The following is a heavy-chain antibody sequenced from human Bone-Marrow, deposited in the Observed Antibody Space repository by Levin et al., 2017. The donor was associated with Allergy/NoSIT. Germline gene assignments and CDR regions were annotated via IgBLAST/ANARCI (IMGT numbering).Heavy chain of an antibody. Sequence: GGSLRLPCAVSGSMFSSFVLHWVRQAPGKGLEWVAVISHDERSIIYADSVKGRFTISKDNSMKTLYLQMNSLRDEDTATYYCATAGRTSGYADAFEFWGQGTMVTVS. V-gene: IGHV3-30*04. J-gene: IGHJ3*01. CDR2: ISHDERSI. CDR3: ATAGRTSGYADAFEF. D-gene: IGHD3-22*01. CDR1: GSMFSSFV.